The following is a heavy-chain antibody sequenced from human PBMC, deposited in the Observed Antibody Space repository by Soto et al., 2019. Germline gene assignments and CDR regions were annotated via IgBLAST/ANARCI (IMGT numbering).Heavy chain of an antibody. CDR2: IIPIFGTA. D-gene: IGHD6-13*01. CDR1: GGTFSSYA. Sequence: SVKVSCKASGGTFSSYAIRWVRQAPGQGLEWMGGIIPIFGTANYAQKFQGRVTITADESTSTAYMELSSLRSEDTAVYYCARWSAAAGIWYFQHWGQGTLVTVSS. V-gene: IGHV1-69*13. CDR3: ARWSAAAGIWYFQH. J-gene: IGHJ1*01.